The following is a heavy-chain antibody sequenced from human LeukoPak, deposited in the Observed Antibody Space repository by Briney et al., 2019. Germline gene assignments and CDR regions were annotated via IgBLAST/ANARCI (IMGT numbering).Heavy chain of an antibody. J-gene: IGHJ4*02. CDR2: ISGSSSYT. CDR1: GFTFSDYY. V-gene: IGHV3-11*05. D-gene: IGHD5-12*01. Sequence: GGSLRLSCAASGFTFSDYYMSWIRQAPGKGLEWVSYISGSSSYTNYADSVKGRFTISRDNAKNSLYLQMKFLRAEDTAVYYCARDSGQFDYWGQGTLVTVSS. CDR3: ARDSGQFDY.